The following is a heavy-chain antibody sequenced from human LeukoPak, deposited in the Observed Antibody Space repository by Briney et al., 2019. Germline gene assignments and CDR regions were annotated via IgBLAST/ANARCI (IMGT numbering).Heavy chain of an antibody. V-gene: IGHV3-7*01. CDR2: IKEDGSEK. J-gene: IGHJ4*02. Sequence: PGGSLRLSCAASGFTFSSYWMSWVRQAPGKGLEWVANIKEDGSEKYYVDSVKGRFTISRDNAKKSLYLQMNSLRAEDTAVYYCXXXXXXVTGYTYGRGIDYWGQGTLVTVSS. CDR1: GFTFSSYW. CDR3: XXXXXXVTGYTYGRGIDY. D-gene: IGHD5-18*01.